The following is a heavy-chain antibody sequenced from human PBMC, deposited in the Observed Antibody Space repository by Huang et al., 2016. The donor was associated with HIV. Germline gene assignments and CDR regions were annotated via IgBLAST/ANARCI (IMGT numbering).Heavy chain of an antibody. CDR2: MRSSGSSI. CDR3: ARDPEVNLKYSDYEYGHDY. J-gene: IGHJ4*02. Sequence: EVHLVESGGGLVQPGGSLRLSCAASGFSFSSYSMNWVRQAPGKGREWGSYMRSSGSSIYYADSVKGRLTVSRDKAKNSLYLQMNSLRAEDTAVFYCARDPEVNLKYSDYEYGHDYWGQGTLVTVSS. D-gene: IGHD5-12*01. CDR1: GFSFSSYS. V-gene: IGHV3-48*01.